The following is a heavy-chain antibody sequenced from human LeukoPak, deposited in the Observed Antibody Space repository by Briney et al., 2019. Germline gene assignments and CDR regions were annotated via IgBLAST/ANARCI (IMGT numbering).Heavy chain of an antibody. CDR3: AKRGVVIRVILVGFHKEAYYFDS. V-gene: IGHV3-48*04. CDR2: ISDSGSTI. CDR1: GFIFSSYW. D-gene: IGHD3-22*01. Sequence: GGSLRLSCAASGFIFSSYWMSWVRQAPGKGLEWVSYISDSGSTIYYADSVKGRFTISRDNVKNSLYLQMNGLRAEDTAVYFCAKRGVVIRVILVGFHKEAYYFDSWGQGALVTVSS. J-gene: IGHJ4*02.